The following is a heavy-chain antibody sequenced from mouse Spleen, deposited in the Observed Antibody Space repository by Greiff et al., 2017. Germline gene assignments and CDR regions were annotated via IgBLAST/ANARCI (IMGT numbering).Heavy chain of an antibody. CDR2: IYPGDGDT. V-gene: IGHV1-82*01. J-gene: IGHJ4*01. CDR3: ARRDSNFYAMDY. CDR1: GYAFSSSW. D-gene: IGHD2-5*01. Sequence: QVQLKESGPELVKPGASVKISCKASGYAFSSSWMNWVKQRPGKGLEWIGRIYPGDGDTNYNGKFKGKATLTADKSSSTAYMQLSSLTSEDSAVYFCARRDSNFYAMDYWGQGTSVTVSS.